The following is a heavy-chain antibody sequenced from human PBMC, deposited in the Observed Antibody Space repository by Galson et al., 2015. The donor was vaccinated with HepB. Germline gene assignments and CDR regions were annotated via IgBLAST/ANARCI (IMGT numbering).Heavy chain of an antibody. CDR3: ARDSSPPPLLQPHHGVAIDI. D-gene: IGHD3-3*01. CDR1: GYTFTGYY. J-gene: IGHJ3*02. CDR2: INPNSGGT. V-gene: IGHV1-2*04. Sequence: SVKVSCKASGYTFTGYYMHWVRQAPGQGLEWMGWINPNSGGTNYAQKFQGWVTMTRDTSISTAYMELSRLRSDDTAVYYCARDSSPPPLLQPHHGVAIDIWGQGTMVTVSS.